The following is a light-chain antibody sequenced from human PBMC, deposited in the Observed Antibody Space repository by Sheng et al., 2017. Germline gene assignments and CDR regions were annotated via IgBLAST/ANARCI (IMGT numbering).Light chain of an antibody. CDR3: QIWDSTIDQAV. CDR1: RIARHS. CDR2: DDT. V-gene: IGLV3-21*02. J-gene: IGLJ2*01. Sequence: SYGLTQPPSVSVAPGQTAKIPCGGDRIARHSVHWFQQKTGQAPVLVVRDDTGRPSGIPERLSGSTSGNTATLKITRVEAGDEADYYCQIWDSTIDQAVFGGGTKLTVL.